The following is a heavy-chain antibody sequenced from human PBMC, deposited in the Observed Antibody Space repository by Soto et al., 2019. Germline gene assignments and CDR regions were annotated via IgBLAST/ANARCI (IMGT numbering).Heavy chain of an antibody. CDR2: LGTIGA. CDR3: ARDLTTHDY. CDR1: GFTFSAHA. J-gene: IGHJ4*02. V-gene: IGHV3-23*01. Sequence: EVQLLESGGGLVQPGGSLSLSGVGSGFTFSAHAITWVRQAPGKGLEWVSTLGTIGAFYADSVKGRFTISRDNSKNTVNLQMNSLRGEDTAIYYCARDLTTHDYWGQGTVVTVSS.